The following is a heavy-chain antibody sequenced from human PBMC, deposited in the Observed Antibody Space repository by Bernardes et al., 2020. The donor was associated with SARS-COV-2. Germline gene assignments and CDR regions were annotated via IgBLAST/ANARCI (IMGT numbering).Heavy chain of an antibody. Sequence: GRSLRVSCVVSGFTVSSNFMSWVRQAPGKGLEWVSVIYSDGSTYYADSVKGRFTLSRDNSKNTLYLQMNGLRVEDTAVYYCAREPHFPGTLSPWGQGTLVTVSS. CDR2: IYSDGST. J-gene: IGHJ5*02. CDR1: GFTVSSNF. V-gene: IGHV3-53*01. CDR3: AREPHFPGTLSP. D-gene: IGHD1-1*01.